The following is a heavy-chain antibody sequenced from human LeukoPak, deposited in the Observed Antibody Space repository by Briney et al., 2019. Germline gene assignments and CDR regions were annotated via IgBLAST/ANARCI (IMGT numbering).Heavy chain of an antibody. J-gene: IGHJ6*02. CDR1: GGSFSGYY. V-gene: IGHV4-59*10. Sequence: SETLSLTCAVYGGSFSGYYWSWIRQPPGKGLEWIGRIYTSGSTNYNPSLKSRVTMSVDTSKNQFSLKLSSVTAADTAVYYCARDVDYYYYGMDVWGQGTTVTVSS. CDR3: ARDVDYYYYGMDV. CDR2: IYTSGST.